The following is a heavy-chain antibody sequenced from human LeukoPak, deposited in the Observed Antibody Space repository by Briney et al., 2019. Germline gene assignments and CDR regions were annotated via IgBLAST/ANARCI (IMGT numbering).Heavy chain of an antibody. D-gene: IGHD3-3*01. CDR1: GGAYSSSIYY. CDR3: ARVKRFFFDY. Sequence: SETLSLTCTVSGGAYSSSIYYSVWIRQPPGKGLEWIGSIYYSGDTYYNPSLKSRGTISVDTSRNQFSLKLSSVTAADTAVYYCARVKRFFFDYWGQGTLVTVSS. V-gene: IGHV4-39*07. J-gene: IGHJ4*02. CDR2: IYYSGDT.